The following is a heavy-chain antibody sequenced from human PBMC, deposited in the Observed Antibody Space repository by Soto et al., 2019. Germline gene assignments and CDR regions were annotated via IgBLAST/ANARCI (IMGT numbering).Heavy chain of an antibody. J-gene: IGHJ6*02. CDR2: IYHSGST. D-gene: IGHD3-10*01. V-gene: IGHV4-4*02. Sequence: PSETLSLTCAVSGGSISSSNWWSWVRQPPGKGLEWIGEIYHSGSTNYNPSLKSRVTISVDKSKNQFSLKLSSVTAADTAVYFCARELLMLRGAGGMDVWGQGTTVTVSS. CDR1: GGSISSSNW. CDR3: ARELLMLRGAGGMDV.